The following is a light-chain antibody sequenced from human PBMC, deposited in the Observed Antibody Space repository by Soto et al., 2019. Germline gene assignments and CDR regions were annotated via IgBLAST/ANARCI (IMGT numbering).Light chain of an antibody. Sequence: EVVLTQSPATLSVSPGEGVTLSCRASQSVSSYLAWYQQKPGQAPRLLIYDASNRATGIPARFSGSGSGTDFTLTINSLEPEDSAVYYCQQRSNWPSITFGQGTRLEIK. CDR3: QQRSNWPSIT. CDR1: QSVSSY. J-gene: IGKJ5*01. CDR2: DAS. V-gene: IGKV3-11*01.